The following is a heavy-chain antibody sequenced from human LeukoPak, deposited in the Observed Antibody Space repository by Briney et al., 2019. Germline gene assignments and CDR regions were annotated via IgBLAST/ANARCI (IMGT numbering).Heavy chain of an antibody. CDR3: ARVASVGATRALDY. D-gene: IGHD1-26*01. Sequence: KTSETLSLTCTVSGGSITSDYWSWIRQPPGKGLESIGYIYYSGSTNYNPSLKSRVTISVDTSKNQFSLKLSSVTAADTAVYYCARVASVGATRALDYWGQGNLVTVSS. J-gene: IGHJ4*02. CDR2: IYYSGST. CDR1: GGSITSDY. V-gene: IGHV4-59*01.